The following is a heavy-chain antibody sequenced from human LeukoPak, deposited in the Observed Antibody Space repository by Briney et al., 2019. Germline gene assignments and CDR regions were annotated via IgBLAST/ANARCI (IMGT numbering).Heavy chain of an antibody. V-gene: IGHV1-2*02. CDR3: ARIINDYIWGSYRTYYFDY. D-gene: IGHD3-16*02. CDR1: GYTFTDYY. J-gene: IGHJ4*02. Sequence: ASVKVSCKASGYTFTDYYMHWVRQAPGQGLEWMGWINPNNGGTNCAQRFQGRVTMTRDTSISTAYMELSRLRSDDTAVYYCARIINDYIWGSYRTYYFDYWGQGTLVTVSS. CDR2: INPNNGGT.